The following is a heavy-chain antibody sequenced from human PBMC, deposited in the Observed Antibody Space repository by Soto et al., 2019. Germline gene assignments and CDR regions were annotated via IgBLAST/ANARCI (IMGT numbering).Heavy chain of an antibody. CDR3: AGLLDTAMVNWFDP. J-gene: IGHJ5*02. Sequence: QLQLQESGPGLVKPSETLSLTCTVSGGSISSSSYYWGWIRQPPGKGLEWIGSIYYSGSTYYNPSLKSRVTIXVXTPXNQFSLKLSSVTAADTAVYYCAGLLDTAMVNWFDPWGQGTLVTVSS. D-gene: IGHD5-18*01. CDR2: IYYSGST. CDR1: GGSISSSSYY. V-gene: IGHV4-39*01.